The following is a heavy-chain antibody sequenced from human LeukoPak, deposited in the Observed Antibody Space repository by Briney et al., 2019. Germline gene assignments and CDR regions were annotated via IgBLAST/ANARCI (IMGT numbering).Heavy chain of an antibody. V-gene: IGHV4-39*07. D-gene: IGHD3-16*01. Sequence: PSETLSLTCTVSGGSISSSSDYWGWIRQPPGKGLEWIGNIYNSGSTYYKPSLKSRVTISVDRSKNQFSLKLSSVTAADTAVYYCASSLYVWGSAFDYWGQGTLVTVSS. CDR2: IYNSGST. CDR1: GGSISSSSDY. J-gene: IGHJ4*02. CDR3: ASSLYVWGSAFDY.